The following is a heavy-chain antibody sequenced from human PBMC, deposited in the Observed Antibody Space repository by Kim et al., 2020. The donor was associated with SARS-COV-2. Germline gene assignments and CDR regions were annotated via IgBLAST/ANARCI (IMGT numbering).Heavy chain of an antibody. CDR3: ASTASGAFDI. D-gene: IGHD3-10*01. CDR1: GGSISSGGYY. CDR2: IYYSGST. J-gene: IGHJ3*02. Sequence: SETLSLTCTVSGGSISSGGYYWSWIRQHPGKGLEWIGYIYYSGSTYYNPSLKSRVTISVDTSKNQFSLKLSSVTAADTAVYYCASTASGAFDIWGQGTMVTVSS. V-gene: IGHV4-31*03.